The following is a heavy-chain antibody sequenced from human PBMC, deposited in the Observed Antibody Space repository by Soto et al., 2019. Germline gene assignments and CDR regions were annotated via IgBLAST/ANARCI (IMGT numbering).Heavy chain of an antibody. Sequence: GGSLRLSCAASGFTFSSYGMHWVRQAPGKGQEWVAVISYDGSNKYYADSVKGRFTISRDNSKNTLYLQMNSLRAEDTAVYYFAKAGWDYGDLYYFDYWGQGTLVTVSS. CDR3: AKAGWDYGDLYYFDY. CDR1: GFTFSSYG. CDR2: ISYDGSNK. D-gene: IGHD4-17*01. J-gene: IGHJ4*02. V-gene: IGHV3-30*18.